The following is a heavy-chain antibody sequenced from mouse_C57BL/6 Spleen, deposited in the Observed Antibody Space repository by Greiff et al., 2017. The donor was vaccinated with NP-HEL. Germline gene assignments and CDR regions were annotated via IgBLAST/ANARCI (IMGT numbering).Heavy chain of an antibody. CDR3: TRSIVTTVVYFDY. Sequence: VQLQQSGAELVRPGASVTLSCKASGYTFTDYEMPWVKQTPVHGLEWIGAIDPETGGTAYNQKFKGKAILTADKSSSTAYMELRSLTSEDSAVDYCTRSIVTTVVYFDYWGQGTTLTVSS. V-gene: IGHV1-15*01. D-gene: IGHD1-1*01. J-gene: IGHJ2*01. CDR1: GYTFTDYE. CDR2: IDPETGGT.